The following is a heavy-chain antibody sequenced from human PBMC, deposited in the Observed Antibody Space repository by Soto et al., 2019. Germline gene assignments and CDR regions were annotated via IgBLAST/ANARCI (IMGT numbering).Heavy chain of an antibody. CDR3: ARGTPTVSEVTGGYDYGMDV. J-gene: IGHJ6*02. CDR2: IIPIFGTA. V-gene: IGHV1-69*06. CDR1: GGTFSSYA. Sequence: QVQLVQSGAEVKKPGSSVKVSCKASGGTFSSYAISWVRQAPGQGLEWMGGIIPIFGTANYAQKFQGRVTITADKSTSTAYMELSSLRSEDTAVYYCARGTPTVSEVTGGYDYGMDVWGQGTTVTVSS. D-gene: IGHD4-17*01.